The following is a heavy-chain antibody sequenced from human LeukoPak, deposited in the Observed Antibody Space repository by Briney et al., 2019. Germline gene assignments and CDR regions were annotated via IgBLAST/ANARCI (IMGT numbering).Heavy chain of an antibody. CDR3: ASRIAVAGSYYFDY. V-gene: IGHV3-48*01. CDR2: ISSSSTI. CDR1: GFTFSSYS. J-gene: IGHJ4*02. D-gene: IGHD6-19*01. Sequence: GGSLRLSCAASGFTFSSYSMNWVRQAPGKGLEWVSYISSSSTIYYADSVKGRFTISRDNAKNSLYLQMNSLRAEDTAVYYCASRIAVAGSYYFDYWGQGTLVTVSS.